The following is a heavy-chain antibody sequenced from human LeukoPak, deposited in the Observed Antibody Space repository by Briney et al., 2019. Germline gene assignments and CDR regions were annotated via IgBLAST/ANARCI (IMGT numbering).Heavy chain of an antibody. CDR2: ISYDGSNK. D-gene: IGHD3-10*01. CDR1: GVSFSSYA. CDR3: ARDSSGDY. Sequence: GGSLRLSCAASGVSFSSYAMHWVRQAPGKGLEWVAVISYDGSNKYYADSVKGRFTISRDNSKNTLYLQMNSLRAEDTAVYYCARDSSGDYWGQGTLVTVSS. V-gene: IGHV3-30-3*01. J-gene: IGHJ4*02.